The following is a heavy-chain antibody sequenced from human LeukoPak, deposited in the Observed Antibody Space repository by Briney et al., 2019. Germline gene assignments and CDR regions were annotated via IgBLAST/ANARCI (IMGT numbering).Heavy chain of an antibody. V-gene: IGHV3-30*02. CDR2: IRNDESKR. CDR1: GFTFNIYA. Sequence: GGSLRLSCTASGFTFNIYAMSWVRQAPGKGLEWVAFIRNDESKRDYVESVKGRFSISRDNSKNTLYLQMNSLRVEDTAVYYCAKNMNWGFDFWGQGTLVTVAS. D-gene: IGHD3-16*01. CDR3: AKNMNWGFDF. J-gene: IGHJ4*02.